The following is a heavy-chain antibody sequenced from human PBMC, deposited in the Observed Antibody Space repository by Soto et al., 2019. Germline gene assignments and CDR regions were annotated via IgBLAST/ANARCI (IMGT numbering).Heavy chain of an antibody. CDR2: IYYSGST. J-gene: IGHJ5*02. D-gene: IGHD5-12*01. Sequence: SETLSLTCTVSGGSISSGGYYWSWIRQHPGKGLEWIGYIYYSGSTYYNPSLKSRVTISVDTSKNQFSLKLSSVTAADTAVYYCARSGWLQTWWFAPWGQGTLVTVSS. CDR1: GGSISSGGYY. CDR3: ARSGWLQTWWFAP. V-gene: IGHV4-31*03.